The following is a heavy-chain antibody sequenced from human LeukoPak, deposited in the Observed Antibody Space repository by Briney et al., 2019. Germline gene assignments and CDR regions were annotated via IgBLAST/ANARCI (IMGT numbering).Heavy chain of an antibody. V-gene: IGHV3-66*04. CDR1: GFTVNNKY. J-gene: IGHJ4*02. CDR2: IYNDGRT. CDR3: ARRLRRNYFDY. D-gene: IGHD4-17*01. Sequence: GGSLRLSCAASGFTVNNKYMTWVRQAPGKGLEWVSLIYNDGRTYYADSVKGRCTISRDNLKNVLYLQMNSLRAEDTAVYYCARRLRRNYFDYWGQGTLVTVSS.